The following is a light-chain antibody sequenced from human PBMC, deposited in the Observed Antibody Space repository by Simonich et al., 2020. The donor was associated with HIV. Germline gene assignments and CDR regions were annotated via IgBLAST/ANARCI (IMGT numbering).Light chain of an antibody. CDR2: GAS. J-gene: IGKJ3*01. CDR1: QSVSNY. Sequence: EIVLTQSPATLSLSPGERATLSCRASQSVSNYLAWYQQKPGQAPRLLIYGASNRATAIPARFSGSGFGTEFTLTISSMQSEDFAVYYCQQYNNWPSPFTFGPGTKVDIK. CDR3: QQYNNWPSPFT. V-gene: IGKV3-15*01.